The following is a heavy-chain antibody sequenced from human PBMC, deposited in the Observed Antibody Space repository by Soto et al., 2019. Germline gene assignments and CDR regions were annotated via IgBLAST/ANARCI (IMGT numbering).Heavy chain of an antibody. CDR3: ARTGTTLAYWFDP. V-gene: IGHV4-31*03. Sequence: QVQLQESGPGLVKPSQTLSLTCTVSGGSISSGGYYWSWIRKHPGQGLEWIGYIYYSGSTYYNPSLKSRVTISVDTSKNQFSLKLRSVTAADTAVYYFARTGTTLAYWFDPWRQGTLVTVSS. J-gene: IGHJ5*02. D-gene: IGHD1-1*01. CDR2: IYYSGST. CDR1: GGSISSGGYY.